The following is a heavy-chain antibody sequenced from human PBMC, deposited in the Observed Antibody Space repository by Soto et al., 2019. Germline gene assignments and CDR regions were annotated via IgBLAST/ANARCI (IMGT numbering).Heavy chain of an antibody. J-gene: IGHJ4*02. CDR2: LSGGGSNT. CDR3: ARSDGYGDV. Sequence: EVQLLESGGGLVQPGGSLRLSCGASGFSFSTYSMAWVRQTPGKGLAWVSGLSGGGSNTFYADSVQGRFTISVDNSKNTLYLPMNSLRVEDTAVYYCARSDGYGDVWGQGTLVTVSS. V-gene: IGHV3-23*01. CDR1: GFSFSTYS. D-gene: IGHD4-17*01.